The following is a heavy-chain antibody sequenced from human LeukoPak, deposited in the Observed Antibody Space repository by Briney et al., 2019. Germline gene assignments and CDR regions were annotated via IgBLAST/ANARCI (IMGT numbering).Heavy chain of an antibody. D-gene: IGHD2-21*02. CDR1: GFNFANHA. J-gene: IGHJ4*02. CDR3: VREDTPATANY. V-gene: IGHV3-23*01. CDR2: ISGGGDIT. Sequence: GGSLRLSCAASGFNFANHAMSWVRQTPGKGLEWVSAISGGGDITYYADSVTGRFTISRDNSKDTLFLQVHSLRPGDTAVYYCVREDTPATANYWGQGTLVTISS.